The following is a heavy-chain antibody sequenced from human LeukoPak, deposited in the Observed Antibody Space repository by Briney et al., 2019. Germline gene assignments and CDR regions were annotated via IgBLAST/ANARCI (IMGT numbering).Heavy chain of an antibody. Sequence: GASVKVSCKASGYTFTTYGISWVRQAPGQGLEWMGWISAYNGNTNYAQNLQGRVTLTTDTSTSTAYMELRNLRSDDTAIYYCARDVIAAAAGTVGNNWGQGTLVTVSS. CDR3: ARDVIAAAAGTVGNN. D-gene: IGHD6-13*01. CDR2: ISAYNGNT. CDR1: GYTFTTYG. J-gene: IGHJ4*02. V-gene: IGHV1-18*01.